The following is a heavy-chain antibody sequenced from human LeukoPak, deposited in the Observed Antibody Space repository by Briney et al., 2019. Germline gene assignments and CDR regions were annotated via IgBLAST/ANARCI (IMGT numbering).Heavy chain of an antibody. D-gene: IGHD1-26*01. CDR2: IYYTGTT. CDR1: GGSISTSTYY. J-gene: IGHJ6*03. CDR3: ARVGYYYYYMDV. V-gene: IGHV4-39*07. Sequence: PSETLSLTCTVSGGSISTSTYYWAWIRQPPGKGLEWIGSIYYTGTTYYSPSLKSRVTILLDTSKKQFSLKLRSVTAADTAVYYCARVGYYYYYMDVWGKGTTVTISS.